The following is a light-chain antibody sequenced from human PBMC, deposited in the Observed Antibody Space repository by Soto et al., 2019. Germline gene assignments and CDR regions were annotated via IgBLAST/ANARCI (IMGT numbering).Light chain of an antibody. V-gene: IGKV1-5*01. J-gene: IGKJ3*01. CDR1: QSISSW. CDR3: QQYTSDSCT. Sequence: DIQMTQSPSTLSASVGDRVTITCRASQSISSWLAWYQQKPGKAPKLLIYDASSLESGVPGRLSGSGSVTELKLTISSQQQDDVVTYYLQQYTSDSCTVGPGTKVDIK. CDR2: DAS.